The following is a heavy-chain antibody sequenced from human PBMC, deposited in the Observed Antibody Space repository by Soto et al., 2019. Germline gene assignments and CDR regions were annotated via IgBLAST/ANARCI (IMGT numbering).Heavy chain of an antibody. D-gene: IGHD5-18*01. CDR1: GFSLSTSGVG. V-gene: IGHV2-5*02. CDR2: IYWDDDK. CDR3: AHSPGGQLWSYPLDY. J-gene: IGHJ4*02. Sequence: QITLKESGPTLVKPTQTLTLTCTFSGFSLSTSGVGVGWIRQPPGRALEWLALIYWDDDKRYSPSLKSRLTITKDTSKNQVVLTMTTMDPVDTATYYCAHSPGGQLWSYPLDYWGPGTLVTVSS.